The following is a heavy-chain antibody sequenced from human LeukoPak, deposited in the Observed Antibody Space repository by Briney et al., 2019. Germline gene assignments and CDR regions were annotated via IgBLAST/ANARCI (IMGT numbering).Heavy chain of an antibody. D-gene: IGHD3-10*02. CDR2: ISSSGSTI. CDR3: AELGITMIGGV. J-gene: IGHJ6*04. CDR1: GFTFSSYV. V-gene: IGHV3-48*03. Sequence: GGSLRLSCAASGFTFSSYVMSWVRQAPGKGLEWVSYISSSGSTIYYADSVKGRFTISRDNAKNSLYLQMNSLRAEDTAVYYCAELGITMIGGVWGKGTTVTISS.